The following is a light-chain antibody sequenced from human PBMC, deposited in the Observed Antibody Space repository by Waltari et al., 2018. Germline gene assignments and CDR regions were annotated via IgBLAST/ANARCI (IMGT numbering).Light chain of an antibody. CDR3: ASWDDSHYV. CDR1: NANLGSNY. CDR2: RNN. Sequence: QSVLTQPPSASETPGQRVTISCSGSNANLGSNYLYWYQQLPGTAPKLPIYRNNPRPSGVPDRVSSSRSGTSASLAIDGLRSEDEAIYYCASWDDSHYVFGPGTQVTVL. J-gene: IGLJ1*01. V-gene: IGLV1-47*01.